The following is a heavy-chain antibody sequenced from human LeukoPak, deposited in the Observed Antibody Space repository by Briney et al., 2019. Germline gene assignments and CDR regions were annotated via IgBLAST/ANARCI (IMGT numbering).Heavy chain of an antibody. J-gene: IGHJ6*02. V-gene: IGHV3-21*01. CDR3: ARRTVTTGYGMDV. D-gene: IGHD4-17*01. Sequence: GGSLRLSCAASGFTFSSYSMNWVRQAPGKGLEWVSSISSSSSYIYYADSVKGRFTISRDNAKNSLYLQMNSLRAEDTAVYYCARRTVTTGYGMDVWGQGTTVTVSS. CDR2: ISSSSSYI. CDR1: GFTFSSYS.